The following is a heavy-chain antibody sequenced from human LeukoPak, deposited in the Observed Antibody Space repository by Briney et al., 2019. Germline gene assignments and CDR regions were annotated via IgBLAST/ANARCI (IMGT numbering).Heavy chain of an antibody. D-gene: IGHD3-16*01. J-gene: IGHJ4*02. Sequence: ASVKVSCKASGYTFTSYGISWVRQAPGQGLEWMGWINAYNGNTNYAQKLQGRVTMTTDTSTSTAYMELRNLRSDDTAVYYCARGRPAARLITFGGVTDYWGQGTLVTVSS. CDR2: INAYNGNT. V-gene: IGHV1-18*01. CDR1: GYTFTSYG. CDR3: ARGRPAARLITFGGVTDY.